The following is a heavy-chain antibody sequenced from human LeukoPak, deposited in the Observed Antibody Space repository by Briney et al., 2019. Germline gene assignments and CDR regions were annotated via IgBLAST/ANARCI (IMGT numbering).Heavy chain of an antibody. CDR3: ARANGKTYYYDSSGYSASD. J-gene: IGHJ4*02. CDR2: IYDSGST. CDR1: GGSISSGGYY. Sequence: PSETLSLTCTVSGGSISSGGYYWSWIRQPPGKGPEWIGYIYDSGSTYYNPSLKSRVTISVDRSKNQFSLKLSSVTAADTAVYYCARANGKTYYYDSSGYSASDWGQGTLVTVSS. V-gene: IGHV4-30-2*01. D-gene: IGHD3-22*01.